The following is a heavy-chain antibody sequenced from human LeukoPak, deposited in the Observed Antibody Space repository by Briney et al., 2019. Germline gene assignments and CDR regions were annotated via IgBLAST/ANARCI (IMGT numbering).Heavy chain of an antibody. J-gene: IGHJ4*02. Sequence: GGSLRLSCAASGFTFSSYAMHWVRQAPGKGLEWVSVIYSGGSTYYADSVKGRFTISRDNSKNTLYLQMNSLRAEDTAVYYCARDSSLRLWFRSWGQGTLVTVSS. CDR2: IYSGGST. V-gene: IGHV3-66*01. CDR3: ARDSSLRLWFRS. D-gene: IGHD5-18*01. CDR1: GFTFSSYA.